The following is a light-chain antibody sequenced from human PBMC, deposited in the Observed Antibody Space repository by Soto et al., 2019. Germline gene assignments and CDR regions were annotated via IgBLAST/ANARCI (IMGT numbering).Light chain of an antibody. CDR3: SSYTSSSTLVV. CDR2: EVS. CDR1: SSDVGGYNY. J-gene: IGLJ2*01. Sequence: QSALTQPASVSGSPGQSITISCTGTSSDVGGYNYVSWYQQHPGKAPKLMIYEVSNRPSGVSHRFSGSKSGNTASLTISGLQAEDEADYYCSSYTSSSTLVVFGGGTKVTVL. V-gene: IGLV2-14*01.